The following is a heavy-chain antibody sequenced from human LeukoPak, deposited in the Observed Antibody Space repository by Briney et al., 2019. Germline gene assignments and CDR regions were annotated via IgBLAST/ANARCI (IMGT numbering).Heavy chain of an antibody. CDR2: ISYDVGSNT. D-gene: IGHD5-18*01. CDR3: ARLNLGYGYFLEATKRDY. V-gene: IGHV3-30-3*01. J-gene: IGHJ4*02. Sequence: PGGSLRLSCAASGXTFSKYPMHWVRQAPGKGLEWVAVISYDVGSNTYYADSVKGRFTISRDNSKNTLYLQMNSLRAEDTAVYYCARLNLGYGYFLEATKRDYWGQGTLVTVSS. CDR1: GXTFSKYP.